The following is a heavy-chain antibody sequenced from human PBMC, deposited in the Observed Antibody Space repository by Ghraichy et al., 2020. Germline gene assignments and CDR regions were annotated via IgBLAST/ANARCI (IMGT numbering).Heavy chain of an antibody. Sequence: SKTLSLTCAISGDSVSGATGAWNWIRQSPTRGLEWLGRTYYKSKWYKEYAVSVKSRMTLNIDTSKNQFSLQLTSVIPEDTALYYCARGWYRTAFDIWGQGTMVTVSS. CDR3: ARGWYRTAFDI. D-gene: IGHD6-13*01. CDR1: GDSVSGATGA. V-gene: IGHV6-1*01. J-gene: IGHJ3*02. CDR2: TYYKSKWYK.